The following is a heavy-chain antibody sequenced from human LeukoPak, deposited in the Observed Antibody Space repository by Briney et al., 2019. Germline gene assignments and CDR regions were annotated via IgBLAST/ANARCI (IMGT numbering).Heavy chain of an antibody. Sequence: GASVKVSCKASGYTFTSYGISWVRQAPGQGLEWMGWISAYNGNTNYAQKLQGRVTMTTDTSISTAYMELSSLRSEDTAVYYCARGPTLVRGVIMPDSVGGMDVWGQGTTVTVSS. CDR2: ISAYNGNT. CDR3: ARGPTLVRGVIMPDSVGGMDV. V-gene: IGHV1-18*01. J-gene: IGHJ6*02. D-gene: IGHD3-10*01. CDR1: GYTFTSYG.